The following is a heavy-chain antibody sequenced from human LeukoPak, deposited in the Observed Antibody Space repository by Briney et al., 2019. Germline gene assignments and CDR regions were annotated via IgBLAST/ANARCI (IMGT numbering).Heavy chain of an antibody. V-gene: IGHV3-21*01. CDR2: IHSSSGSI. CDR3: ARDLAWDAFDI. J-gene: IGHJ3*02. Sequence: GGSLGLSCAASGFNFTNYNMNWVRQAPGKGLEWVSSIHSSSGSIYYADSLKGRFTISRDNAKNSLHLQMNSLRAEDTAVYYCARDLAWDAFDIWGQGTMVTVSS. CDR1: GFNFTNYN.